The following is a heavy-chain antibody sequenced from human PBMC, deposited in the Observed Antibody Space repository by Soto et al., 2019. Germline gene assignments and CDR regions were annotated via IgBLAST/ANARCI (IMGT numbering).Heavy chain of an antibody. V-gene: IGHV4-30-4*01. J-gene: IGHJ4*01. CDR1: GGCISSSDYY. CDR3: AKGVGVPSLVVVSTEYYFDY. CDR2: IYYSGST. D-gene: IGHD3-22*01. Sequence: VQLQESGQGLVKPSPTLSLICTIYGGCISSSDYYWSWIRQHPVKGLQWYGSIYYSGSTYYNPSLKSRVTISVDTSKNYIYQKLSSMKAADTAVYGWAKGVGVPSLVVVSTEYYFDYWGHGTLVTVSS.